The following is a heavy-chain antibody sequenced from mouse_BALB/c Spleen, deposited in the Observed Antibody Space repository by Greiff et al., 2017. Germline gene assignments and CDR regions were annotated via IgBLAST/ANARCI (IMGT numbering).Heavy chain of an antibody. D-gene: IGHD2-3*01. J-gene: IGHJ3*01. CDR1: GFNIKDYY. CDR2: IDPENGNT. V-gene: IGHV14-1*02. Sequence: EVKLQESGAELVRPGALVKLSCKASGFNIKDYYMHWVKQRPEQGLEWIGWIDPENGNTISDPKFQGKASITADTSSNTAYLQLSSLTSEDTAVYYCAPIYDGYYEYWFAYWGQGPLVTVSA. CDR3: APIYDGYYEYWFAY.